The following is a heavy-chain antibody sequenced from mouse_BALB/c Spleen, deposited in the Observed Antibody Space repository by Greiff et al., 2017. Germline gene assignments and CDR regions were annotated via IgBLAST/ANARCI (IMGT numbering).Heavy chain of an antibody. V-gene: IGHV1S22*01. J-gene: IGHJ1*01. CDR1: GYTFTSYW. D-gene: IGHD1-1*01. CDR3: TRLKVYGSSDWYFDV. CDR2: IYPGSGST. Sequence: LQQPGSELVRPGASVKLSCKASGYTFTSYWMHWVKQRPGQGLEWIGNIYPGSGSTNYDEKFTSKGTLTVDASSSTAYMHLSSLTSEDSAVYYCTRLKVYGSSDWYFDVWGAGTTVTVSS.